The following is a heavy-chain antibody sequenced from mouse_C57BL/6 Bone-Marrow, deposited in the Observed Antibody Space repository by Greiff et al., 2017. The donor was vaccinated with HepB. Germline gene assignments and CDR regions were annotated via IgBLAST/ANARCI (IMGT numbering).Heavy chain of an antibody. CDR3: ARKGDYYGSLDY. V-gene: IGHV3-6*01. Sequence: DVQLQESGPGLVKPSQSLSLTCSVTGYSITSGYYWNWIRQFPGNKLEWMGYISYDGSNNYNPSLKNRISITRDTSKNQFFLKLNSVTTEDTATYYCARKGDYYGSLDYWGQGTTLTVSS. CDR2: ISYDGSN. D-gene: IGHD1-1*01. CDR1: GYSITSGYY. J-gene: IGHJ2*01.